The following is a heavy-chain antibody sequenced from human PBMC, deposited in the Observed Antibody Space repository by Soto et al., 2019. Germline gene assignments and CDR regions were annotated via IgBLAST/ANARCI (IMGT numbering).Heavy chain of an antibody. V-gene: IGHV4-59*08. J-gene: IGHJ4*02. D-gene: IGHD4-17*01. CDR2: IYYSGST. Sequence: SETLSLTCTVSGGSISSYYWSWIRQPPGKGLEWIGYIYYSGSTNYNPSLKSRVTISVDTSKNQFSLKLSSVTAADTAVYYCARRSTVTTGYFDYWGQGTLVTVSS. CDR1: GGSISSYY. CDR3: ARRSTVTTGYFDY.